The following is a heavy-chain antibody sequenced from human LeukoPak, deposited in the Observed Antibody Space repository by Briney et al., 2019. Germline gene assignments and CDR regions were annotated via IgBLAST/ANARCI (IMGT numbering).Heavy chain of an antibody. J-gene: IGHJ4*02. D-gene: IGHD1-26*01. CDR3: ARERSRPLTSGILRASDY. CDR1: GFTFSSYS. Sequence: PGGSLRLSCAASGFTFSSYSMNWVRQAPGKGLEWVSSISSCSSYIYYEDSVKGRFTISRDNAKNSLYLQMNSLRAEDTAVYYCARERSRPLTSGILRASDYWGQGTLVTVSS. V-gene: IGHV3-21*01. CDR2: ISSCSSYI.